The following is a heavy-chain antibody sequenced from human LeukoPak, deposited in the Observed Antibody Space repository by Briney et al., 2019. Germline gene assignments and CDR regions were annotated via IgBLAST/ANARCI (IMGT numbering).Heavy chain of an antibody. CDR3: AKAEDYDILTGLDY. CDR1: GFTFSSYA. Sequence: GGSLRLSCATSGFTFSSYAMSWVRQAPGKGLEWVSGIGASGGSTYYADSVKGRFTISRDNSKNTLYLQMNSLRTEDTAVYYCAKAEDYDILTGLDYWGQGTLVTVSS. CDR2: IGASGGST. D-gene: IGHD3-9*01. J-gene: IGHJ4*02. V-gene: IGHV3-23*01.